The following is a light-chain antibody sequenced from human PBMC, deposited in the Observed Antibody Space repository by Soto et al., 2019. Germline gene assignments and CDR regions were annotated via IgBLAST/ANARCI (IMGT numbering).Light chain of an antibody. CDR2: EDY. CDR3: LVWDNSGDRYV. Sequence: SNELTQPPSVSVAPGQTARITCGGNNIGSKSVHWYQQKPGQAPVVVVYEDYDRPSGIPERFSGSNSGNTATLTITRVEAGDEADYYCLVWDNSGDRYVFGTGTQLTVL. V-gene: IGLV3-21*02. CDR1: NIGSKS. J-gene: IGLJ1*01.